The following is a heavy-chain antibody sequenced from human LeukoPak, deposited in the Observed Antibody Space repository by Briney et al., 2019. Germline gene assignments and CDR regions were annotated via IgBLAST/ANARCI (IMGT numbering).Heavy chain of an antibody. V-gene: IGHV4-34*01. CDR3: ARGRSSMVRGYYYYYMDV. CDR2: INHSGST. Sequence: SETLSLTCAVYGGSFSGYYWSWIRQPPGKGLEWIGEINHSGSTNYNPSLKSRVTISVDTSKNQFSLKLSSVTAADTAVYYCARGRSSMVRGYYYYYMDVWGKGTTVTISS. CDR1: GGSFSGYY. J-gene: IGHJ6*03. D-gene: IGHD3-10*01.